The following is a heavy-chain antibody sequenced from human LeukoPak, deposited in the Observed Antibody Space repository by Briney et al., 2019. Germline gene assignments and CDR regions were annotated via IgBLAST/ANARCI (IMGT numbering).Heavy chain of an antibody. Sequence: SETLSLTCVVSGGSVSGYYWGWIRQPPGRGLEWIGYVYYSGSTNYNPSFKSRITISVDTSRNQFSLQLSSVTAADTAVYYCARIHRYCSGGACNVLDNWGQGTLVAVSS. V-gene: IGHV4-59*02. D-gene: IGHD2-15*01. J-gene: IGHJ4*02. CDR3: ARIHRYCSGGACNVLDN. CDR2: VYYSGST. CDR1: GGSVSGYY.